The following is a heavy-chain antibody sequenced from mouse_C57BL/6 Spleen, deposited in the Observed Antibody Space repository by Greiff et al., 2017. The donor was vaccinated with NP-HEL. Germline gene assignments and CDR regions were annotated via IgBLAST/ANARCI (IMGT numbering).Heavy chain of an antibody. D-gene: IGHD1-1*01. CDR2: IDPSDSYT. V-gene: IGHV1-50*01. CDR3: ARTITTVVGGGYAMDY. CDR1: GSTFTSYW. Sequence: QVQLQQPGAELVKPGASVKLSCKASGSTFTSYWMQWVNQRPGQGLEWIGEIDPSDSYTNYNQKFKGKATLTVDTSSSTAYMQLSSLTSEDSAVYYCARTITTVVGGGYAMDYWGQGTSVTVSS. J-gene: IGHJ4*01.